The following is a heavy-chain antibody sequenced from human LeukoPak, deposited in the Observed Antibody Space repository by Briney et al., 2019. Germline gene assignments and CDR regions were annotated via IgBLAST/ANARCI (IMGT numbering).Heavy chain of an antibody. CDR2: INHSGST. CDR3: ASAHGSTRESPFDY. Sequence: KPSETLSLTCAGYGRSFSGYYWSWIRQPPGKGLEWIGEINHSGSTNYNPSLKSRVTISVDTSKNQFSLKLSSVTAADTAVYYCASAHGSTRESPFDYWGQGTLVTVSS. J-gene: IGHJ4*02. CDR1: GRSFSGYY. D-gene: IGHD2-2*01. V-gene: IGHV4-34*01.